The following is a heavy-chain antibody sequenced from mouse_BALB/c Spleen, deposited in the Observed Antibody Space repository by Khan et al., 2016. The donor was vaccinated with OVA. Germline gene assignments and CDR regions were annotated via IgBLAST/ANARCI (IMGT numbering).Heavy chain of an antibody. V-gene: IGHV2-9*02. CDR2: IWAGGST. J-gene: IGHJ2*01. Sequence: QVQLKESGPGLVAPSQSLSITCTVYGYSLTRYGVHWVRQPPGKGLEWLGLIWAGGSTNYNWALMSRLSISIDNSKTLVFLIMNRRQTDDTALYYWARSKYLARYWGQGTTLTVSS. CDR3: ARSKYLARY. CDR1: GYSLTRYG. D-gene: IGHD3-3*01.